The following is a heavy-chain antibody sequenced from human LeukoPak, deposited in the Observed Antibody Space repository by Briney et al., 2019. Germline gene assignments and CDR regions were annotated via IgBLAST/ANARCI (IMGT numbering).Heavy chain of an antibody. Sequence: GRSLRLSCAASGFTFSSYGMHWVRQAPGKGLEWVAVISYDGSNKYYADSVKGRFTISRDNSKNTLYLQMNSLRAEDTAVYYCAKPLYGGYLDYWGQGTLVTVSS. V-gene: IGHV3-30*18. J-gene: IGHJ4*02. CDR1: GFTFSSYG. D-gene: IGHD4/OR15-4a*01. CDR3: AKPLYGGYLDY. CDR2: ISYDGSNK.